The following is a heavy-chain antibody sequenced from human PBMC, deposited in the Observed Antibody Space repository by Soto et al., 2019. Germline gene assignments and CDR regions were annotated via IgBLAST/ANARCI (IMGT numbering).Heavy chain of an antibody. D-gene: IGHD6-13*01. J-gene: IGHJ4*02. CDR3: ARGSSRWDY. Sequence: PSETLSLTCTVSGGSISSFYWSWIRQPAGKGLEWIGRIYSGGRNNYNSSLKSRVTMSVDTSKNQFSLRLSSVTAADTAMYYCARGSSRWDYWGQGTLVTVSS. CDR2: IYSGGRN. CDR1: GGSISSFY. V-gene: IGHV4-4*07.